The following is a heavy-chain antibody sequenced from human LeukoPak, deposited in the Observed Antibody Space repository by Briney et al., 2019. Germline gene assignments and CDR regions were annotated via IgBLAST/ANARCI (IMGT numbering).Heavy chain of an antibody. CDR3: ARYSGSYSGFDY. Sequence: SETLSLTCTVSGGSISSSTYYWGWIRQPPGKGLEWIGYIYYSGSINYNPSLKSRVTISVDTSKNQFSLKLRSVTAADTAVYYCARYSGSYSGFDYWGQGTLVTVSS. CDR2: IYYSGSI. D-gene: IGHD1-26*01. J-gene: IGHJ4*02. V-gene: IGHV4-61*05. CDR1: GGSISSSTYY.